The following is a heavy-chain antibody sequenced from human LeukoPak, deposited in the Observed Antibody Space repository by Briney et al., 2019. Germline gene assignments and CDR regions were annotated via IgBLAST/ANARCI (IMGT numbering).Heavy chain of an antibody. CDR3: ARDYYGSGSYYNGAY. CDR1: GFTFSSYS. V-gene: IGHV3-21*01. J-gene: IGHJ4*02. CDR2: ISSSSSYI. Sequence: PGGSLRLSCAASGFTFSSYSMNWVRQAPGKGLEWVSSISSSSSYIYCADSVKGRFTISRDNAKNSLYLQMNSLRAEDTAVYYCARDYYGSGSYYNGAYWGQGTLVTVSS. D-gene: IGHD3-10*01.